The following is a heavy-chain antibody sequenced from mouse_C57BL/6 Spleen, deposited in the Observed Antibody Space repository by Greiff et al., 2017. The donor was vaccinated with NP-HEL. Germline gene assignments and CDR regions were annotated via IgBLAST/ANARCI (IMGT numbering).Heavy chain of an antibody. CDR3: ARVDPGFAY. CDR2: IYPGDGDT. J-gene: IGHJ3*01. V-gene: IGHV1-82*01. Sequence: QVQLKQSGPELVKPGASVKISCKASGYAFSSSWMNWVKQRPGKGLEWIGRIYPGDGDTNYNGKFKGKATLTADKSSSTAYMQLSSLTSEDSAVYFCARVDPGFAYWGQGTLVTVSA. CDR1: GYAFSSSW.